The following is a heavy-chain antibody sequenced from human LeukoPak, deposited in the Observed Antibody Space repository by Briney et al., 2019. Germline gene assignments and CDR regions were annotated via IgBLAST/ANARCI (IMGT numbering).Heavy chain of an antibody. Sequence: GGSLRLSCAASAFTFSRHWMTWVRQAPGKGLEWVANINQDESEIHYVGSVKGRFTISRDNAKNSLYLEMNSLRAEDTAVYYCARLPGSDSYFDFWGQGTLVTVSS. V-gene: IGHV3-7*03. CDR3: ARLPGSDSYFDF. D-gene: IGHD5-12*01. CDR1: AFTFSRHW. J-gene: IGHJ4*02. CDR2: INQDESEI.